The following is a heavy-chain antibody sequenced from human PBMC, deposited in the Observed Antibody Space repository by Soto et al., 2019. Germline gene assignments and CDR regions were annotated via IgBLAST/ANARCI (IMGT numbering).Heavy chain of an antibody. CDR1: GXTFRAFA. V-gene: IGHV3-23*01. CDR2: VSGGTAT. J-gene: IGHJ4*02. CDR3: XXXXXXAXRXXXXDF. D-gene: IGHD6-6*01. Sequence: EVQLLESGGGLGQPGGSLRLSCEASGXTFRAFAMNWVRQAPGXGLEWVSTVSGGTATTYADSVRGRFTISRDNSKNTVYLHMNSLRPGDTAXXXXXXXXXXAXRXXXXDFWGRGTLV.